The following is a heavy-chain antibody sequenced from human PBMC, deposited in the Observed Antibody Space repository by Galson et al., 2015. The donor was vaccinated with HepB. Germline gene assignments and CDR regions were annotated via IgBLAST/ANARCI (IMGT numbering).Heavy chain of an antibody. Sequence: SVKVSCKASGDTFSSTGISWVRQAPGQGLEWMGRIIPIVGLAKYGQNFQVRVTITADTSTNTGYMVLSSLRSDDTAVYYCAVENNYDYGMDVWGQGTMVIVSS. CDR3: AVENNYDYGMDV. CDR1: GDTFSSTG. V-gene: IGHV1-69*04. CDR2: IIPIVGLA. J-gene: IGHJ6*02. D-gene: IGHD1/OR15-1a*01.